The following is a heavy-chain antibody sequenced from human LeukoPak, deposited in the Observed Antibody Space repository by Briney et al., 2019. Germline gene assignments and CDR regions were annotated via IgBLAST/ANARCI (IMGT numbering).Heavy chain of an antibody. CDR1: GFTFSSYW. Sequence: PGGSLRLSCAASGFTFSSYWMHWVRQAPGKGLVWVSRISTEGGNTAYADSVKGRFTVSRDNGRNTLYLQMNNLRAEDTAVYYCARDSYNNVDQRGQGTLVTVSS. V-gene: IGHV3-74*01. CDR2: ISTEGGNT. CDR3: ARDSYNNVDQ. J-gene: IGHJ1*01. D-gene: IGHD2-2*01.